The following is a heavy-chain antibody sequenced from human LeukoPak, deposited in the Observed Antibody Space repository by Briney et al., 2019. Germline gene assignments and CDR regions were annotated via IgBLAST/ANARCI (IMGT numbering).Heavy chain of an antibody. D-gene: IGHD2/OR15-2a*01. V-gene: IGHV1-18*04. CDR1: GFTFTGYY. CDR3: ARDMNMFDY. J-gene: IGHJ4*02. Sequence: ASVKVSCKASGFTFTGYYIHWVRQAPGQGLEWMGWISAYNGNTNYAQKLQGRVTMTTDTSTSTAYMELRSLRSDDTAVYYCARDMNMFDYWGQGTLVTVSS. CDR2: ISAYNGNT.